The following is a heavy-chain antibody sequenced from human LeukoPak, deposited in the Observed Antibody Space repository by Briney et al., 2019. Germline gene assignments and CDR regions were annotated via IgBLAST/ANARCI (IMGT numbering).Heavy chain of an antibody. CDR3: ARHDTSGGSRRYAPVFDY. J-gene: IGHJ4*02. CDR1: GYSFTSYW. D-gene: IGHD6-13*01. V-gene: IGHV5-51*01. CDR2: IYPGDSDT. Sequence: GESLKISCKGSGYSFTSYWIGWVRQMPGKGLEWMGIIYPGDSDTRYSPSFQGQVTISADKSISTAYLQWSSLKASDTAMYYCARHDTSGGSRRYAPVFDYWGQGTLVTVSS.